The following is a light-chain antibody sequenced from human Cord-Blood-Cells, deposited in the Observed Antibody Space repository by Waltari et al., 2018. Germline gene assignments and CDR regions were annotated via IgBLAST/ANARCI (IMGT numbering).Light chain of an antibody. CDR2: RNY. J-gene: IGLJ3*02. CDR3: AAWDYSLSGWV. V-gene: IGLV1-47*01. CDR1: SSNIGSNY. Sequence: QSVLTQPPSASGTPGQRVTISCSGSSSNIGSNYVYWYQQLPGTAPKLLIYRNYQRPSGVPDRFSGSKSGTSASLAISGLRYEDEADYYCAAWDYSLSGWVFGGGTKLTVL.